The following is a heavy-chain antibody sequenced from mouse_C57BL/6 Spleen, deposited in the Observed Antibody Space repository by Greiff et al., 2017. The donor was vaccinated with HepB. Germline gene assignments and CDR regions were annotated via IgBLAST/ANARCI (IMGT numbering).Heavy chain of an antibody. D-gene: IGHD2-4*01. CDR3: ASYYDYDGGFAY. J-gene: IGHJ3*01. CDR1: GYTFTDYY. V-gene: IGHV1-75*01. CDR2: IFTGSGST. Sequence: VQLQQSGPELVKPGASVKISCKASGYTFTDYYINWVKQRPGQGLEWIGWIFTGSGSTYYNETFKGKATITVDKSSSTAYMLLSSLTSEDSAVYFCASYYDYDGGFAYWGQGTLVTVSA.